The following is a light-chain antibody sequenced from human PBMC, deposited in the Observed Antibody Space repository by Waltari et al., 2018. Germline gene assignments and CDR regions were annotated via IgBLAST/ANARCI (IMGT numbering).Light chain of an antibody. CDR2: EAS. Sequence: DIQMTQSPSSLSASVGDKVTITCHASQGINSWLAWFQQKPGKAPKPLIYEASTLQSGVPSRFSGSGSGTDFTLTIDSLQPGDFATYYCQQYDDLPFSFGPGTELDIK. CDR1: QGINSW. J-gene: IGKJ3*01. V-gene: IGKV1D-16*01. CDR3: QQYDDLPFS.